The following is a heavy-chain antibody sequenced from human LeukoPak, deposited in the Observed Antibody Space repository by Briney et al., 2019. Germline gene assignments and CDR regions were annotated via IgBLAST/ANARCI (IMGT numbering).Heavy chain of an antibody. CDR2: IRSKANSYAT. Sequence: GGSLKLSCAASGFTFSGSAMHWVRRASGEGLEWVGRIRSKANSYATAYAASVKGRFTISRDDSKNTAYLQMNSLKTEDTAVYYCTRQGGNDVDYWGQGTLVTVSS. D-gene: IGHD1-1*01. V-gene: IGHV3-73*01. CDR3: TRQGGNDVDY. J-gene: IGHJ4*02. CDR1: GFTFSGSA.